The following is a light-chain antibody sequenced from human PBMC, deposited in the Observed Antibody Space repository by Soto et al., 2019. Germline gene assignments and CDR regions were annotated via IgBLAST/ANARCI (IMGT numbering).Light chain of an antibody. Sequence: AIRMTQSPSSFSASTGDRVTITCRASQGISSYLAWYQQKPGKAPKLLIYAASTLQSGVPSRFSGSGSGTDFPLTISCLQSEDFAPYYCQQSYSYPLTFGGGTKVEIK. J-gene: IGKJ4*01. CDR2: AAS. V-gene: IGKV1-8*01. CDR3: QQSYSYPLT. CDR1: QGISSY.